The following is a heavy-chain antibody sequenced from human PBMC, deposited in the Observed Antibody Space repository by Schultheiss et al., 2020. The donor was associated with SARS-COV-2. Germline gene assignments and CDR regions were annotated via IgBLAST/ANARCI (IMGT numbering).Heavy chain of an antibody. J-gene: IGHJ4*02. Sequence: GGSLRLSCAASGFTFSSYAMSWVRQAPGKGLEWVSAISGSGGSTYYADSVKGRFTISRDNSKNTLYLQMNSLRAEDTAVYYCAEHDFDWLLLNYWGQGTLVTVSS. CDR3: AEHDFDWLLLNY. V-gene: IGHV3-23*01. CDR2: ISGSGGST. D-gene: IGHD3-9*01. CDR1: GFTFSSYA.